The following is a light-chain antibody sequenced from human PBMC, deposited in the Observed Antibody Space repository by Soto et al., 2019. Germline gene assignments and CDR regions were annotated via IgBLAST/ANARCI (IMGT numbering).Light chain of an antibody. J-gene: IGKJ5*01. CDR1: QSISDW. Sequence: DIQMTQSPSTLSASVGDRVTITCRASQSISDWLAWYQQKPGKAPKLLIYDASNLETGVPSRFSGSGSGTDFTFTISNLQPEDIATYYCQHYDNFPITFGQGTRLEIK. CDR3: QHYDNFPIT. CDR2: DAS. V-gene: IGKV1-33*01.